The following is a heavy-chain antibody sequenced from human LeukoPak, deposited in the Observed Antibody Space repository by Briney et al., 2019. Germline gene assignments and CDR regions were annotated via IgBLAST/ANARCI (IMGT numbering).Heavy chain of an antibody. CDR3: ATPAGDSYGIVFDY. Sequence: ASVKVSCKGSGYTLTELSMHWVRQAPGKGGEGMGGFDPEDGETIYAQKFQGRVTMTEDTSTDTAYMELSSLRSEDTAVYYCATPAGDSYGIVFDYWGQGTLVTVSS. J-gene: IGHJ4*02. V-gene: IGHV1-24*01. D-gene: IGHD5-18*01. CDR1: GYTLTELS. CDR2: FDPEDGET.